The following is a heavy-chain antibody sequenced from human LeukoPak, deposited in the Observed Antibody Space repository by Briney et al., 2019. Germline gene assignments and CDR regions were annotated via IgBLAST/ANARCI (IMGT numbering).Heavy chain of an antibody. CDR1: GYTFTNYY. D-gene: IGHD3-22*01. J-gene: IGHJ4*02. V-gene: IGHV1-46*01. Sequence: GASVKVSCKASGYTFTNYYMHWVRQAPGQGLEWLGLITPSGGSTWYAQKFQGRVTMTRDMSTSTDYMELSSLRSEDTAVYYCARALLVDSSGHFDYWGQGTLVTVSS. CDR3: ARALLVDSSGHFDY. CDR2: ITPSGGST.